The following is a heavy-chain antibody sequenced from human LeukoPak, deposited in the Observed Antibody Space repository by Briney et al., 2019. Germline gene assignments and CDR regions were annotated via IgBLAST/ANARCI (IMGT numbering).Heavy chain of an antibody. CDR1: GGSISSYY. J-gene: IGHJ6*03. V-gene: IGHV4-34*01. CDR2: INHGGST. D-gene: IGHD3-10*01. CDR3: ARHFVITMVRGVIIDYYYYYMDV. Sequence: SETLSLTCTVSGGSISSYYWSWIRQPPGKGLEWIGEINHGGSTNYNPSLKSRVTISVDTSKNQFSLKLSSVTAADTAVYYCARHFVITMVRGVIIDYYYYYMDVWGKGTTVTISS.